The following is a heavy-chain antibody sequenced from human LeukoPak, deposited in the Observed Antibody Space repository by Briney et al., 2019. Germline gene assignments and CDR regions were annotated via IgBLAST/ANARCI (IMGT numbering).Heavy chain of an antibody. Sequence: SETLSLTCAVYGGSFSGYYWSWIRQPPGKGLEWIGEINHSGSTNYNPSLKSRVTISVDTSKNQFSLKLSSVTAADTAVYYCARHSSYYGNFDYWGQGTLVTVSS. D-gene: IGHD3-10*01. CDR3: ARHSSYYGNFDY. CDR2: INHSGST. V-gene: IGHV4-34*01. CDR1: GGSFSGYY. J-gene: IGHJ4*02.